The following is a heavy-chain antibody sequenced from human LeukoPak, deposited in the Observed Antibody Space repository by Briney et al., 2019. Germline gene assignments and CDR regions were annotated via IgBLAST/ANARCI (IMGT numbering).Heavy chain of an antibody. J-gene: IGHJ4*02. CDR3: AKDQDGSGSYPSFDY. D-gene: IGHD3-10*01. V-gene: IGHV3-9*01. CDR2: ISWNSGSI. CDR1: GFSFSSYG. Sequence: PGRSLRLSCAASGFSFSSYGMHWVRQAPGKGLEWVSGISWNSGSIGYADSVKGRFTISRDNAKNSLYLQMSSLRAEDTALYYCAKDQDGSGSYPSFDYWGQGTLVTVSS.